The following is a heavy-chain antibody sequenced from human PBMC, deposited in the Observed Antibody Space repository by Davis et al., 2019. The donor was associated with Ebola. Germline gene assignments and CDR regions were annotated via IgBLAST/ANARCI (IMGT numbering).Heavy chain of an antibody. J-gene: IGHJ4*02. CDR1: GFTFSSYA. CDR3: AKGGYCTNGVCPEYYFDY. V-gene: IGHV3-23*01. D-gene: IGHD2-8*01. CDR2: ISNSGDYR. Sequence: GESLKISCAASGFTFSSYAMSWVRQAPGKGLEWVLGISNSGDYRYYADSVKGRFTISRDNSQNTLYLQMNSLRAEDTAVYYCAKGGYCTNGVCPEYYFDYWGQGTLVTVSS.